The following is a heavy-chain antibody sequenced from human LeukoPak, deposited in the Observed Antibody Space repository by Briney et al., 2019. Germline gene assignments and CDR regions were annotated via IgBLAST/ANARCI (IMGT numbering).Heavy chain of an antibody. Sequence: SETLSLTCTVSGGSTSSSSYYWGWIRQPPGKGLEWIGSIYYSVSTYYNPSLKSRVTISVDTSKNQFSLKLSSVTAAETAVYYCAALQDDYWGQGTLVTVSS. CDR1: GGSTSSSSYY. J-gene: IGHJ4*02. V-gene: IGHV4-39*07. CDR2: IYYSVST. CDR3: AALQDDY.